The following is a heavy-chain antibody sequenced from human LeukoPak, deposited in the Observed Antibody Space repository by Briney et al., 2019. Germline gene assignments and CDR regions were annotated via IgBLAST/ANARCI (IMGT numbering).Heavy chain of an antibody. Sequence: GGSLRLSCAASGFTFSSYSMNWVRQAPGKGLEWVSSISSSSSYIYYADSVKGRFTISRDNAKNSLYLQMNSLRAEDTAVYYCARDVVAHDVRRYNWFDPWGQGILVTVSS. J-gene: IGHJ5*02. CDR1: GFTFSSYS. CDR3: ARDVVAHDVRRYNWFDP. D-gene: IGHD1-1*01. CDR2: ISSSSSYI. V-gene: IGHV3-21*01.